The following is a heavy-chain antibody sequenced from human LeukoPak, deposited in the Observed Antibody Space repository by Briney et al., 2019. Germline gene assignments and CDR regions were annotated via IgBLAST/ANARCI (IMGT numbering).Heavy chain of an antibody. V-gene: IGHV4-39*01. Sequence: SETLSLTCTVSDGSISDSLYYWGWIRQPPGKGLEWIGSMSHGGSTNYNPSLKSRTTTSVDTSKNQFSLKLSSVTAADTAVYYGAKHGAPYYYDGSGPNWFDPWGQGTPVTVSS. CDR3: AKHGAPYYYDGSGPNWFDP. CDR2: MSHGGST. J-gene: IGHJ5*02. CDR1: DGSISDSLYY. D-gene: IGHD3-22*01.